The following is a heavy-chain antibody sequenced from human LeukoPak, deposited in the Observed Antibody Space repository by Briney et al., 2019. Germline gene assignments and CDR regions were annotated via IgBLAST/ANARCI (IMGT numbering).Heavy chain of an antibody. CDR2: AYYRSKWYI. V-gene: IGHV6-1*01. Sequence: SQTLSLTCAISGDSVSGSPAVWNWIRQSPSRGLEWLGRAYYRSKWYIDYAVSVKGRITITPDTSKNQFSLQLNSVTPEDTAEYYCARGAVRGSSNFDYWGQGTLVTVSS. D-gene: IGHD3-10*01. CDR1: GDSVSGSPAV. J-gene: IGHJ4*02. CDR3: ARGAVRGSSNFDY.